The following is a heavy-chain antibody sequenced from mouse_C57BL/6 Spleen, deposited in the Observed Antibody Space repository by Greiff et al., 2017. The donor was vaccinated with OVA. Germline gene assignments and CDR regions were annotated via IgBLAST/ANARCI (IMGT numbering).Heavy chain of an antibody. CDR2: IWSGGST. D-gene: IGHD1-1*01. Sequence: VQLQESGPGLVQPSQSLSITCTVSGFSFTSYGVHWVRQSPGKGLEWLGVIWSGGSTDYNAAFISRLSISKDNSTSQVFFKMNSLQADDTAIYYCARPFYYGSSSWFAYWGQGTLVTVSA. J-gene: IGHJ3*01. CDR1: GFSFTSYG. V-gene: IGHV2-2*01. CDR3: ARPFYYGSSSWFAY.